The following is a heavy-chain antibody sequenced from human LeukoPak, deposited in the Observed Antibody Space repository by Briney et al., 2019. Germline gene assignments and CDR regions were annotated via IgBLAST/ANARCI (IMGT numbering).Heavy chain of an antibody. CDR2: INPYSGGT. V-gene: IGHV1-2*02. CDR1: GYTFNGYY. CDR3: ARVKRGERPTYAFDY. Sequence: ASVKVSCKASGYTFNGYYIHWVRQTPGQGLEWMGYINPYSGGTNYAQKFQGRATMTRDTSISTAYMELSRLRSDDTAVYYCARVKRGERPTYAFDYWGQGTLVTVSS. D-gene: IGHD3-10*01. J-gene: IGHJ4*02.